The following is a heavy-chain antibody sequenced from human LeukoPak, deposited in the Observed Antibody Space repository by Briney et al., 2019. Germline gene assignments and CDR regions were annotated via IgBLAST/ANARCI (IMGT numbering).Heavy chain of an antibody. V-gene: IGHV4-30-4*01. CDR2: MYYGGST. J-gene: IGHJ5*02. CDR3: ARPYYYDSRIDP. Sequence: SQTLSLTCTVSGGSISSGDYYWSWIRQPPGKGLEWIGYMYYGGSTYYNPSLKSRATISVDTSKNQFSLKLSSVTAADTAVYYCARPYYYDSRIDPWGQGTLVTVSS. D-gene: IGHD3-22*01. CDR1: GGSISSGDYY.